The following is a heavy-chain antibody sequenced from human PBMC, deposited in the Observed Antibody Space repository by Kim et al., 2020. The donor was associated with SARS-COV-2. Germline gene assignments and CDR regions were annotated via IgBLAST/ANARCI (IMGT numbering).Heavy chain of an antibody. CDR2: ISSSSSAI. CDR3: ARGWGCSGGSCYSDH. Sequence: GGSLRLSCAASGFTFSSYSMNWVRQAPGKGLEWVSYISSSSSAIYYADSVKGRFTISRDNAKNSLYLQMNSLRAEETAVYYCARGWGCSGGSCYSDHWGQGTLVTVSS. D-gene: IGHD2-15*01. V-gene: IGHV3-48*04. J-gene: IGHJ4*02. CDR1: GFTFSSYS.